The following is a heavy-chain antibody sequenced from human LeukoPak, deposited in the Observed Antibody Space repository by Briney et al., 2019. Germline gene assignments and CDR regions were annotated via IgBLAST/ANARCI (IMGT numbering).Heavy chain of an antibody. Sequence: SETLSLTCTVSGGSISSYYWSWIRQPTGKGLECIGYIYYSGSTNYNPSLKSRVTISVDTSKNQFSLKLSSVTAADTAVYYCARRTYFYDSSGYYFDYWGQGTLVTVSS. J-gene: IGHJ4*02. V-gene: IGHV4-59*01. CDR2: IYYSGST. D-gene: IGHD3-22*01. CDR1: GGSISSYY. CDR3: ARRTYFYDSSGYYFDY.